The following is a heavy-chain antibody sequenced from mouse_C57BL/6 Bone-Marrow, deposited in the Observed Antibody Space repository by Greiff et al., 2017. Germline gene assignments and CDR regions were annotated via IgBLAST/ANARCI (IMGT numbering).Heavy chain of an antibody. CDR3: VNHAVGAWYRYFAV. CDR2: IYPGSGST. CDR1: GFTFTDYT. V-gene: IGHV1-81*01. D-gene: IGHD1-1*01. J-gene: IGHJ3*01. Sequence: VQLQQSGAELVRPGASVKLSCKASGFTFTDYTINWVKQRTGQGLEWIGGIYPGSGSTKYNEKFKGKATLTADKSSSTAYMELRSLTTEDSAVYVCVNHAVGAWYRYFAVWGPGTMVTVSA.